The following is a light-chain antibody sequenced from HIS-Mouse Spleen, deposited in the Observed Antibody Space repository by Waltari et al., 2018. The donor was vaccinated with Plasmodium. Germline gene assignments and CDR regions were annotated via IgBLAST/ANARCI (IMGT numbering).Light chain of an antibody. CDR1: SSNLGNNY. CDR2: DNN. Sequence: QSVLTQPPSVSAAPGQKVTISCSGSSSNLGNNYVPWYQQLPGTAPKLLIYDNNKRPSGIPDRFSGSKSGTSATLGITGLQTGDEADYYCGTWDSSLSAGVVFGGGTKLTVL. CDR3: GTWDSSLSAGVV. V-gene: IGLV1-51*01. J-gene: IGLJ2*01.